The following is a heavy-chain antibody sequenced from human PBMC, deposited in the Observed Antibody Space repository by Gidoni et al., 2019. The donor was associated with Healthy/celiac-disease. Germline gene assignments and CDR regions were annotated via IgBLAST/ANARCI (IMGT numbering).Heavy chain of an antibody. Sequence: QVQLVESGGGVVKPGRSLRRSWAASGFTFSSYGMHWVRQAPGKGLEWVAVISYDGSNKYYADSVKGRFTISRDNSKNTLYLQMNSLRAEDTAVYYCAKAEQLALDYWGQGTLVTVSS. J-gene: IGHJ4*02. D-gene: IGHD6-6*01. V-gene: IGHV3-30*18. CDR1: GFTFSSYG. CDR3: AKAEQLALDY. CDR2: ISYDGSNK.